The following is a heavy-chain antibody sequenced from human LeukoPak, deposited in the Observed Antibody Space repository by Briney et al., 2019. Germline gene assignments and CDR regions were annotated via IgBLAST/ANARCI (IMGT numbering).Heavy chain of an antibody. CDR3: ASYSSSSFGG. D-gene: IGHD6-13*01. V-gene: IGHV4-34*01. Sequence: PSETLSLTCAVYGGSFSGYYWSWIRQPPGKGLEWIGEINHSGSTNYNPPLKSRVTISVDTSKNQFSLKLSSVTAADTAVYYCASYSSSSFGGWGQGTLVTVSS. CDR1: GGSFSGYY. J-gene: IGHJ4*02. CDR2: INHSGST.